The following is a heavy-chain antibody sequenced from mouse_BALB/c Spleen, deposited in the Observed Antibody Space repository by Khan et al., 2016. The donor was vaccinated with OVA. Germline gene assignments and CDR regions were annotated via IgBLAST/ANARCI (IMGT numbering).Heavy chain of an antibody. J-gene: IGHJ3*01. CDR1: GFTFSNYG. CDR2: ISSGGNT. Sequence: EVQLVEAGGGLVKPGGSLKVSCAVSGFTFSNYGMSWVRQTPEKGLEWVASISSGGNTYYPDNAKGRFTISRENARNILYLQMSSLESEDTAMYYCARSYWFVYWGQGTLVTVSA. CDR3: ARSYWFVY. V-gene: IGHV5-6-5*01.